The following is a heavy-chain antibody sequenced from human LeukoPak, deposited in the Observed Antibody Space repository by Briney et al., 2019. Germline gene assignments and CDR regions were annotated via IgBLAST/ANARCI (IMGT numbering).Heavy chain of an antibody. CDR2: INSDGSST. J-gene: IGHJ4*02. D-gene: IGHD3-10*01. Sequence: GGSLRLSCAASGFTVSSNYMSWVRQAPGKGLVWVSRINSDGSSTSYADSVKGRFTISRDNAKNTLYLQMNSLRAEDTAVYYCARGSYYYGSGSYYNADYYFDYWGQGTLVTVSS. V-gene: IGHV3-74*01. CDR1: GFTVSSNY. CDR3: ARGSYYYGSGSYYNADYYFDY.